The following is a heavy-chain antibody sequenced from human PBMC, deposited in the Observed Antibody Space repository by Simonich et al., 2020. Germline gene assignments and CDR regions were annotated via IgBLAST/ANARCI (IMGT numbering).Heavy chain of an antibody. Sequence: EVQLVQSGAEVKKPGESLKISCKGSGYSVTSYWIGWVRQMPGKGREWMGILDPGDPATRYSPSTQGQVTISADKSISTAYLQWSSLKASYTAMYYCARQLNDFDIWGQGTMVTVSS. CDR2: LDPGDPAT. V-gene: IGHV5-51*01. D-gene: IGHD1-1*01. CDR3: ARQLNDFDI. J-gene: IGHJ3*02. CDR1: GYSVTSYW.